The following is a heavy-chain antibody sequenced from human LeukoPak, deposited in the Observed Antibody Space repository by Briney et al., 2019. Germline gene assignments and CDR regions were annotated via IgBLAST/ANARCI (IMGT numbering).Heavy chain of an antibody. D-gene: IGHD6-19*01. CDR1: GFTFSSYW. Sequence: GGSLRLSCAASGFTFSSYWMHWVRQAPGKGLVWVSHINSDGSSTSYADSVKGRFTISRDNAKNTLHLQMNSLRAEDTAVYYCASPKYSGGRPIDYWGQGTLVTVSS. CDR2: INSDGSST. CDR3: ASPKYSGGRPIDY. J-gene: IGHJ4*02. V-gene: IGHV3-74*01.